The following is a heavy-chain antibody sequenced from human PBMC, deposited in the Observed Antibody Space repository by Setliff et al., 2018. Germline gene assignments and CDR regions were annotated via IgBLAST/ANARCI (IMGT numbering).Heavy chain of an antibody. CDR3: ARDNTMVGATDY. D-gene: IGHD1-26*01. CDR2: INHSGST. J-gene: IGHJ4*02. Sequence: SETLSLTCTVYGGSFSNYYWSWIRQPPGKGLEWIGEINHSGSTNYNSSLTSRVTISVDTSKNQFSLKLSSVTAADTAVYFCARDNTMVGATDYWGLGTLVTVSS. V-gene: IGHV4-34*01. CDR1: GGSFSNYY.